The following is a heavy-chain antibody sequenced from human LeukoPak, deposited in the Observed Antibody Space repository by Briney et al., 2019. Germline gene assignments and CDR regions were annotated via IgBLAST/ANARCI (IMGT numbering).Heavy chain of an antibody. D-gene: IGHD2-21*02. CDR1: GFSFSSYA. Sequence: GGSLRLSCAASGFSFSSYAMNWVRQAPGKGLEWVSSIDSSSSHIYYADSVKGRFTISRDNTKSSLYLQMNSLRAEDMAVYYCARGYCGGDCYGDWGQGTLATVSS. CDR3: ARGYCGGDCYGD. CDR2: IDSSSSHI. V-gene: IGHV3-21*01. J-gene: IGHJ1*01.